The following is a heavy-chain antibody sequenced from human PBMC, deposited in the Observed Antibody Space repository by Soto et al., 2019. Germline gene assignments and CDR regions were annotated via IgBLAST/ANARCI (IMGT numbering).Heavy chain of an antibody. V-gene: IGHV4-34*01. Sequence: LSLTCAVYGGSFSGYYWSWIRQPPGKGLEWIGEINHSGSTNYNPSLKSRVTISVDTSKNQFSLKLSSVTAADTAVYYCARSGDYGDYGRYAFDIWGQGTMVTVSS. D-gene: IGHD4-17*01. CDR2: INHSGST. J-gene: IGHJ3*02. CDR3: ARSGDYGDYGRYAFDI. CDR1: GGSFSGYY.